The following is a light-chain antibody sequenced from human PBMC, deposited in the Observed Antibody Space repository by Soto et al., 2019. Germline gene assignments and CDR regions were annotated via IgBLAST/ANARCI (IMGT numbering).Light chain of an antibody. V-gene: IGLV1-40*01. J-gene: IGLJ1*01. CDR2: GNT. CDR1: SSNIGAGYP. Sequence: VLPQPPSVSVAPGQRITISCTGSSSNIGAGYPVHWYQQLPGTAPKLLIFGNTIRPSGVPDRFSGSRSGLAITGLQAEDEADYYRRSYDSSLSGYVFGTGTKVTVL. CDR3: RSYDSSLSGYV.